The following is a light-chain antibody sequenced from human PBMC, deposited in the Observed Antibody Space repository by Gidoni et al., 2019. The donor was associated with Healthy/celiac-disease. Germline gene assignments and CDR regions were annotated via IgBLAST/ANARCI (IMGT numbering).Light chain of an antibody. CDR3: QQYGSSPCT. J-gene: IGKJ1*01. CDR1: QSVSSSF. CDR2: GAS. Sequence: EIVLTQSPGTLSVSPGERATLSCRASQSVSSSFLAWYQQKPGQAPRLLIYGASSRATGIPDRFSGSGSGTDFILTISRLEPEDFGVYYCQQYGSSPCTFGQGTKVEIK. V-gene: IGKV3-20*01.